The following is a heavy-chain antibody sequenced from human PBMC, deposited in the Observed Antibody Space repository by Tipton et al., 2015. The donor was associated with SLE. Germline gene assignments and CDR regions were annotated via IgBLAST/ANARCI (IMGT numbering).Heavy chain of an antibody. CDR2: ITWDGTSM. CDR3: AKGLNPSSVWYAGNYFDY. J-gene: IGHJ4*02. Sequence: SLRLSCAASGFNFDDYTMHWVRQAPGKGLEWVSLITWDGTSMYYADSVRGRFTISRDNSKNSLSLQMNSLRTEDTALYYCAKGLNPSSVWYAGNYFDYWGRGTLVTVSS. V-gene: IGHV3-43*01. D-gene: IGHD6-19*01. CDR1: GFNFDDYT.